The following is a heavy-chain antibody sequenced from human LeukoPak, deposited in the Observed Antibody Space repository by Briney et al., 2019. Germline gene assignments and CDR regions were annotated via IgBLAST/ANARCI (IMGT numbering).Heavy chain of an antibody. CDR3: AKGPYYDILTGYYSDY. CDR1: GFTFSSYA. CDR2: ISGSGGST. J-gene: IGHJ4*02. V-gene: IGHV3-23*01. Sequence: PGGSLRLSCAASGFTFSSYAMSWVRQAPGKGLEWVSAISGSGGSTYYADSVKGRFTISRDNSKNTLYLQMNSLRAEDTAVYYCAKGPYYDILTGYYSDYWGQGTLVTVS. D-gene: IGHD3-9*01.